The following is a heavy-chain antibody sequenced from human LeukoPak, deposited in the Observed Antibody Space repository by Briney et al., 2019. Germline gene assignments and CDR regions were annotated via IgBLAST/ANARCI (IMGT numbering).Heavy chain of an antibody. CDR3: ARGPHYYGSGSPFDY. CDR2: IYTSGST. J-gene: IGHJ4*02. Sequence: SETLSLTCTVSGYSISSGYYWGWIRQPAGKGLEWIGRIYTSGSTNYNPSLKSRVTMSVDTSKNQFSLKLSSVTAADTAVYYCARGPHYYGSGSPFDYWGQGTLVTVSS. V-gene: IGHV4-4*07. CDR1: GYSISSGYY. D-gene: IGHD3-10*01.